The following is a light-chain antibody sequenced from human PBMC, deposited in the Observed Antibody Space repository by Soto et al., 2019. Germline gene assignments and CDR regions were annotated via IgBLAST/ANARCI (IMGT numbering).Light chain of an antibody. Sequence: EIVMTQSPATLSVSPGERATLSCRASQGVGYLAWYQQKPGQSPRLLLYDASNRATGVPDRFSGSGSGTDFTLTISSLEPEDFAVYFCQQWHSSPSITFGQGTRLEIK. V-gene: IGKV3-20*01. CDR1: QGVGY. CDR2: DAS. CDR3: QQWHSSPSIT. J-gene: IGKJ5*01.